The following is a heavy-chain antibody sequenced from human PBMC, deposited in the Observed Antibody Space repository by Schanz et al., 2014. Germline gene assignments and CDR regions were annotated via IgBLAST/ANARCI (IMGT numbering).Heavy chain of an antibody. CDR2: ISGSGGST. V-gene: IGHV3-23*04. J-gene: IGHJ4*02. Sequence: EVQLVESGGGLVQPGGSLRLSCAASGFTFNNYDMNWVRLVPGKGLECVSGISGSGGSTYYADSVKGRFTISRDNSKNTLYLQMNSLRAEDTAVYYCAKERIAAAWTFDYWGQGTLVTVSS. CDR3: AKERIAAAWTFDY. D-gene: IGHD6-13*01. CDR1: GFTFNNYD.